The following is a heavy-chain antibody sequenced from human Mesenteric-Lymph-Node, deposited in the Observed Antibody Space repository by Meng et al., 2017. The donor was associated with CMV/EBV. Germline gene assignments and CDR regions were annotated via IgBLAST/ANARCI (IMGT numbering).Heavy chain of an antibody. V-gene: IGHV1-18*01. CDR3: ARSGCSSTSCYTIYYYYGMDV. CDR1: VYTFTSYG. Sequence: SVTVSCQASVYTFTSYGIRWVPQATGQGLEGMGWISAYNGNTNYAQKLQGRVTMTTDASPISAYMELRSLSSDDTAVYYCARSGCSSTSCYTIYYYYGMDVWGQGTTVTVSS. J-gene: IGHJ6*02. D-gene: IGHD2-2*02. CDR2: ISAYNGNT.